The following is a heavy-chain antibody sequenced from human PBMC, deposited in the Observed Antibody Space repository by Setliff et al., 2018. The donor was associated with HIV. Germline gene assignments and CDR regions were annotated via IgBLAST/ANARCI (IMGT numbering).Heavy chain of an antibody. CDR2: ILSTGERT. CDR1: GFTFSNYA. Sequence: GGSLRLSCAASGFTFSNYAMSWVRQAPGEGLEWVSAILSTGERTFYADSVKGCFTISRDNSKNTVYLQMNSLRAEDTAEYYCAKELAASGLGYFDSWGRGILVTVS. V-gene: IGHV3-23*01. CDR3: AKELAASGLGYFDS. J-gene: IGHJ4*02. D-gene: IGHD3-22*01.